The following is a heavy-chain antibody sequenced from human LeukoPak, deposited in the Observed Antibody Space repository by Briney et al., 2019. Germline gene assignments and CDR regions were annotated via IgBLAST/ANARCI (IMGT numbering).Heavy chain of an antibody. CDR1: GFTFSDYY. V-gene: IGHV3-11*01. J-gene: IGHJ4*02. Sequence: GGSLRLSCAASGFTFSDYYMSWIRQAPGKGLEWVSYISSSGSTIYYADSVKGRFTISRDNSKNTLYLQMNSLRAEDTAVYYCAKNPRGEQWLDYYFDYWGQGTLVTVSS. CDR2: ISSSGSTI. D-gene: IGHD6-19*01. CDR3: AKNPRGEQWLDYYFDY.